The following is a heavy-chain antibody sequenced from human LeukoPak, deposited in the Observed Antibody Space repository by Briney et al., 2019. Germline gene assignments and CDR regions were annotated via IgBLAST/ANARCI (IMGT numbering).Heavy chain of an antibody. Sequence: GASVKVSCKASGYTFTSYGISWVRQAPGQGLEWMGWISAYNGNTNYAQKLQGRVTMTTDTSTSTAYMELRSLRSEDTAVYYCARVPSIYYYYYMDVWGKGTTVTVSS. V-gene: IGHV1-18*01. J-gene: IGHJ6*03. CDR3: ARVPSIYYYYYMDV. D-gene: IGHD2/OR15-2a*01. CDR2: ISAYNGNT. CDR1: GYTFTSYG.